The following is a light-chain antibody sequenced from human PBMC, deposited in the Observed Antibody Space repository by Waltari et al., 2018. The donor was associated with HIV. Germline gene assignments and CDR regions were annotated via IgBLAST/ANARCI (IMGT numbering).Light chain of an antibody. Sequence: QSALPQPASVSGSPGQSTTISSTGTISDVWTYNLVSCYQQHPGKAPKLMIYEVSKRPSGVSNRFSGSKSGNTASLTISGLQAEDEADYYCCSYAGSSTWVFGGGTKLTVL. CDR2: EVS. V-gene: IGLV2-23*02. CDR3: CSYAGSSTWV. CDR1: ISDVWTYNL. J-gene: IGLJ3*02.